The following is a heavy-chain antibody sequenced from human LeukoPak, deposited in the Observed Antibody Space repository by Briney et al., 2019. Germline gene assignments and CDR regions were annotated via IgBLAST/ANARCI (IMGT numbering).Heavy chain of an antibody. D-gene: IGHD6-13*01. V-gene: IGHV4-34*01. J-gene: IGHJ5*02. CDR2: INHSGST. CDR3: ARGRFWQQLVPANWFDP. CDR1: DGSFSGYY. Sequence: SETLSLTCAVYDGSFSGYYWSWIRQPPGKGLEWIGEINHSGSTNYNPSLKSRVTISVDTSKNQFSLKLSSVTAADTAVYYCARGRFWQQLVPANWFDPWGQGTLVTVSS.